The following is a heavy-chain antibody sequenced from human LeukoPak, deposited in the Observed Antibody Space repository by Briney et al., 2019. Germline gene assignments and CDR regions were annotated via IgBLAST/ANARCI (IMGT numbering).Heavy chain of an antibody. CDR1: GGSISSGSYY. CDR3: ARHGSSAGRYYYYMDV. D-gene: IGHD6-25*01. CDR2: IYTSGST. J-gene: IGHJ6*03. V-gene: IGHV4-61*02. Sequence: SQTLSLTCTVSGGSISSGSYYWSWIRQPAGKGLEWIGRIYTSGSTYYNPSLKSRVTISVDTSKNQFSLKLSSVTAADTAVYYCARHGSSAGRYYYYMDVWGKGTTVTVSS.